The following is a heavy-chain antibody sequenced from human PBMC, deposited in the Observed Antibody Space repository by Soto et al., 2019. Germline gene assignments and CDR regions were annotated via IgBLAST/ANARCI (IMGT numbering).Heavy chain of an antibody. V-gene: IGHV1-69*12. CDR1: GGTFSSYA. J-gene: IGHJ6*02. Sequence: QVQLVQSGAEVKKPGSSVKVSCKASGGTFSSYAISWVRQAPGQGLEWMGGIIPIFGTANYAQKFQGRVTITADESTSTAYMELSRLRSEDTAVYYCTVFVPAAIRYYYYGMDVWGQGTTVTVSS. D-gene: IGHD2-2*01. CDR2: IIPIFGTA. CDR3: TVFVPAAIRYYYYGMDV.